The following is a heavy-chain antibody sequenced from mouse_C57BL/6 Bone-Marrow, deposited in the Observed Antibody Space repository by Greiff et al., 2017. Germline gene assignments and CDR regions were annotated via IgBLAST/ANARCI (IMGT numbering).Heavy chain of an antibody. CDR3: ARRGGWPYFDY. CDR2: IYPGSGST. D-gene: IGHD2-3*01. V-gene: IGHV1-55*01. J-gene: IGHJ2*01. CDR1: GYTFTSYW. Sequence: QVHVKQPGAELVKPGASVKMSCKASGYTFTSYWITWVKQRPGQGLEWIGDIYPGSGSTNYNEKFQSKATLTVDTSSSTAYMQLSSLTSEDSAVYYCARRGGWPYFDYWGQGTTLTVSS.